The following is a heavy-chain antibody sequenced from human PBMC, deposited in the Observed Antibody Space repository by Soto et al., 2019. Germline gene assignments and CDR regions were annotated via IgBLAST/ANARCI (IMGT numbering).Heavy chain of an antibody. CDR1: GGSLSGYY. V-gene: IGHV4-34*01. CDR3: ARGQEGIVATH. CDR2: IKDGGST. J-gene: IGHJ4*02. Sequence: QVQLQQWGAGLLKPSETLSLTCAVNGGSLSGYYWSWIRQPPGKGLEWIGEIKDGGSTNYSPSLRGQVPISADTSKKQFSLRLNSVTAADTAVYFCARGQEGIVATHWDQGTLVTVSS. D-gene: IGHD5-12*01.